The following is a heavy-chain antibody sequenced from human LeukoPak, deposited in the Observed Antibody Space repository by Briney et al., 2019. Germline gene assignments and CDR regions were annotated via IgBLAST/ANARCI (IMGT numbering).Heavy chain of an antibody. CDR2: IYYTGST. J-gene: IGHJ4*02. V-gene: IGHV4-59*08. Sequence: SENLSLTCTVSGDSISDSYWSWIRQPPGKGVEWIGYIYYTGSTNYNPSLKSRLTISIDTSKNQFSLQLTSVTAADTAVYYCARQRYSYGYFDYWGQGTLVTVSS. CDR1: GDSISDSY. D-gene: IGHD5-18*01. CDR3: ARQRYSYGYFDY.